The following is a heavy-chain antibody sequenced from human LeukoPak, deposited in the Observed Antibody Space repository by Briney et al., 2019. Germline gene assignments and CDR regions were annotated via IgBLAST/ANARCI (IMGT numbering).Heavy chain of an antibody. Sequence: GASVKVSCKASGYTFTSYAMHWVRQAPGQRLEWMGWINAGNGNTKYAQNLQGRVTMTTDTSTSTAYMELRSLRSDDTAVYYCALIPYCTTTTCYYFDYWGQGTLVTVSS. CDR1: GYTFTSYA. CDR2: INAGNGNT. J-gene: IGHJ4*02. V-gene: IGHV1-3*01. D-gene: IGHD2-8*01. CDR3: ALIPYCTTTTCYYFDY.